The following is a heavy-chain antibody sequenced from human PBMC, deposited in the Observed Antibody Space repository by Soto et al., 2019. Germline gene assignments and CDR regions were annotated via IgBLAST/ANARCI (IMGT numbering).Heavy chain of an antibody. J-gene: IGHJ4*02. CDR3: ATRWQTGRDPFDY. CDR2: INPSGDST. D-gene: IGHD2-15*01. Sequence: ASVKVSCKASGYPFTSYYMHWVRQAPGQGLEWMGIINPSGDSTSYAQKFQGRVTMTRDTSTSTVYMELSSLRSEDTAVYYCATRWQTGRDPFDYWGQGTLVTVSS. V-gene: IGHV1-46*01. CDR1: GYPFTSYY.